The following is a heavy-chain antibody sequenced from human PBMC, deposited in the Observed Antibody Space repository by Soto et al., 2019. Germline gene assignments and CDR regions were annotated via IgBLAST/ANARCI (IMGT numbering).Heavy chain of an antibody. D-gene: IGHD3-22*01. CDR2: IYYSGST. CDR1: GGSISSYY. J-gene: IGHJ4*02. V-gene: IGHV4-59*01. Sequence: QVQLQESGPGLVKPSETLSLTCTVSGGSISSYYWSWIRQPPGKGLEWIGYIYYSGSTNYNPSLKGRVTISVDTSKTQFSLKLSSVTAADTAVYYCATGEDSSGYYYFDYWGQGTLVTVSS. CDR3: ATGEDSSGYYYFDY.